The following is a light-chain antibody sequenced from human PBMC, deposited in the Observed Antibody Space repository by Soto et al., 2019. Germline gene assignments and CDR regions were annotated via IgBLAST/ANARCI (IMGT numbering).Light chain of an antibody. CDR3: SSYTSSSNHVV. CDR2: DVS. CDR1: SSDVGGYNY. Sequence: QSALTQPASVSGSPGQSITISCTGTSSDVGGYNYVSWYQQHPGKAPKLMIYDVSNRPSGVSNRFSGSKSGNTASLTISGLQADDEADYYCSSYTSSSNHVVFGGGTKLTVL. V-gene: IGLV2-14*01. J-gene: IGLJ2*01.